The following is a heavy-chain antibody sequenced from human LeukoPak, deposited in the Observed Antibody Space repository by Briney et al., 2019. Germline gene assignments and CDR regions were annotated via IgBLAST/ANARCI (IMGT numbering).Heavy chain of an antibody. D-gene: IGHD3-22*01. V-gene: IGHV1-18*01. CDR1: GYTFTSYG. CDR2: ISAYNGNT. CDR3: ATYYYYDSSGSYYYYGMDV. J-gene: IGHJ6*02. Sequence: GASVNVSCKASGYTFTSYGISWVRQAPGQGLEWMGWISAYNGNTNYAQKLQGRVTMTTDTSTSTAYMELRSLRSDDTAVYYCATYYYYDSSGSYYYYGMDVWGQGTTVTVSS.